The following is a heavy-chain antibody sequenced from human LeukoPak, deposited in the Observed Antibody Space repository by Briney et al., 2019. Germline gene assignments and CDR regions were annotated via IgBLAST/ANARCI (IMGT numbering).Heavy chain of an antibody. CDR1: GDSFSSFW. V-gene: IGHV5-51*01. CDR2: IYPSDYET. J-gene: IGHJ4*02. CDR3: ARQRYSYGSVDY. D-gene: IGHD5-18*01. Sequence: GESLQFSCKASGDSFSSFWIGWVRQLPGRGLEWMGIIYPSDYETRYSPAVQGQVTISVDKSISTAYLHWNSLKASDIAMYYCARQRYSYGSVDYWGQGTLVTVSS.